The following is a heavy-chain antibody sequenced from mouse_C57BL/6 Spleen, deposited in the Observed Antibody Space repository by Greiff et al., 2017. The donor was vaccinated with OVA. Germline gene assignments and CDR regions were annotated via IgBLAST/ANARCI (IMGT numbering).Heavy chain of an antibody. D-gene: IGHD3-3*01. Sequence: QVQLQQPGAELVKPGASVKLSCKASGYTFTSYWMHWVKQRPGQGLEWIGMIHPNSGSTNYNEKFKSKATLTVDKSSSTAYMQLSSLTSEDSAVYACARRGRENYYAMDDWGQGTSVTVAS. CDR3: ARRGRENYYAMDD. V-gene: IGHV1-64*01. CDR1: GYTFTSYW. J-gene: IGHJ4*01. CDR2: IHPNSGST.